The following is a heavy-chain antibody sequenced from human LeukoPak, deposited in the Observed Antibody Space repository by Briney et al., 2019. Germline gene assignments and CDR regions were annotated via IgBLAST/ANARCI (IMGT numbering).Heavy chain of an antibody. J-gene: IGHJ4*02. V-gene: IGHV4-59*08. Sequence: SETLSLTCTVSGGSINSYYWSWIRQPPGKELEWIGYIYYSGSTNSNPSLKSRVTISVDTSKNHFSLRLTSVTAADTAVYYCARRSRSSWSFDSWGPGTLVTVSS. CDR3: ARRSRSSWSFDS. CDR1: GGSINSYY. CDR2: IYYSGST. D-gene: IGHD6-13*01.